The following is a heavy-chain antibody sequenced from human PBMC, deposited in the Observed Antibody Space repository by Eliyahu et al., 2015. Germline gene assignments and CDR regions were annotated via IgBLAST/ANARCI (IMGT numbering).Heavy chain of an antibody. Sequence: QVQLVQSGAEVKKPGASVKVSCXTSXYXFXXYXVNWVRQATGQXREWMGWMNPNSGNTGYAQKFQGRVTMTRNTSISTAYMELSSLTSEDTAVYYCARGLKKDYGSGSYIXSFDYWGQGTLVTVSS. CDR3: ARGLKKDYGSGSYIXSFDY. D-gene: IGHD3-10*01. CDR2: MNPNSGNT. V-gene: IGHV1-8*01. J-gene: IGHJ4*02. CDR1: XYXFXXYX.